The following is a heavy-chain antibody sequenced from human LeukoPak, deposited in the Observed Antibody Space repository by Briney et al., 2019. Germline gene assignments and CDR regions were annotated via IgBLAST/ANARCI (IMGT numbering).Heavy chain of an antibody. V-gene: IGHV3-74*01. CDR1: GFTFSSYW. CDR2: INSDGSST. D-gene: IGHD3-10*01. CDR3: AREITMVRGVIPKNYGMDV. J-gene: IGHJ6*04. Sequence: PGGSLRLPCAASGFTFSSYWMHWVRQAPGKGLVWVSRINSDGSSTSYADSVKGRFTISRDNAKNTLYLQMNSLRAEDTAVYYCAREITMVRGVIPKNYGMDVWGKGTTVTVSS.